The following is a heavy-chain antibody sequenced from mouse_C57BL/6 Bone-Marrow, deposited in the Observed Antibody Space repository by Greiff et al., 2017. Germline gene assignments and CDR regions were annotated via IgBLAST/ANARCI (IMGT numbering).Heavy chain of an antibody. Sequence: EVQLQQSGAELVRPGASVKLSCTASGFNIKDDYMHWVKQRPEQGLEWIGWIDPENGDTEYASKFQGKATITADTSSNTAYLQLSSRTSEDTAVYYCTTHYYGSSYEAWFAYWGQGTLVTVSA. CDR1: GFNIKDDY. CDR2: IDPENGDT. V-gene: IGHV14-4*01. J-gene: IGHJ3*01. CDR3: TTHYYGSSYEAWFAY. D-gene: IGHD1-1*01.